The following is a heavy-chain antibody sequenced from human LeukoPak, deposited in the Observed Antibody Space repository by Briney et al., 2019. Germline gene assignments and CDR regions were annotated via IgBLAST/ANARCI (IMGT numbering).Heavy chain of an antibody. CDR1: GFTFNTYA. CDR2: VSGSGDTT. CDR3: AKDAGSGSPDYFDY. V-gene: IGHV3-23*01. J-gene: IGHJ4*02. Sequence: GGSLRLSCAASGFTFNTYAMSWVRQAPGRGLEWVSTVSGSGDTTYYADSVRGRFTISGDNSKNTLYLQMNSLRAEDTAVYYCAKDAGSGSPDYFDYWGQGTLVTVSS. D-gene: IGHD3-10*01.